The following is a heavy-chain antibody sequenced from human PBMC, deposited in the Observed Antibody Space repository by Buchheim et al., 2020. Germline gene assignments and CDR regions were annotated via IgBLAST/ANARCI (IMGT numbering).Heavy chain of an antibody. CDR1: GFTFSTYD. CDR2: ISGGIITK. D-gene: IGHD1-26*01. CDR3: ARGWELDY. J-gene: IGHJ4*02. Sequence: EVQLVESGGGLVQPGGSLRLSCAASGFTFSTYDMNWVRQAPGKGLEWVAYISGGIITKTYADSVKGRFTISRDNAKNSLYLQMNSLRAEDTAVYFCARGWELDYWGQGTL. V-gene: IGHV3-48*01.